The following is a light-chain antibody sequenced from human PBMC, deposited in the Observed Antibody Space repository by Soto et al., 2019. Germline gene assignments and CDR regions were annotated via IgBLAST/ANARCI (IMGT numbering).Light chain of an antibody. Sequence: QSVLTQPPSVSGAPRQRVTISCSGSRSNIGNNAVNWYQQFPGRAPKLLIYYDDLLPSGVSDRFSGSKSGTSASLAISGLQSEDEADYYCATWDDGLNGQVFGGGTKVTVL. V-gene: IGLV1-36*01. CDR3: ATWDDGLNGQV. J-gene: IGLJ2*01. CDR1: RSNIGNNA. CDR2: YDD.